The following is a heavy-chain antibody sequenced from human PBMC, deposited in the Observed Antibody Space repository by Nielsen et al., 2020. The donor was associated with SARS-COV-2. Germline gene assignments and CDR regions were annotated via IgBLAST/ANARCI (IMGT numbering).Heavy chain of an antibody. Sequence: GESLKISCAASGFTFSSYAMSWVRQAPGKGLEWVSAISGSGGSTYYADSVKGRFTISRDNSKNTLYLQMNSLRAEDTAVYYCASGSSGYWIGPFDYWGQGTLVTVSS. CDR2: ISGSGGST. D-gene: IGHD3-22*01. CDR1: GFTFSSYA. V-gene: IGHV3-23*01. CDR3: ASGSSGYWIGPFDY. J-gene: IGHJ4*02.